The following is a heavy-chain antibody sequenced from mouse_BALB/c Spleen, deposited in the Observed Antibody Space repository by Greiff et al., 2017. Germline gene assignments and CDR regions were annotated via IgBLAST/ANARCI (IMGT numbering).Heavy chain of an antibody. J-gene: IGHJ4*01. Sequence: EVKLVESGGGLVQPKGSLKLSCAASGFTFNTYAMNWVRQAPGKGLEWVARIRSKSNNYATYYADSVKDRFTISRDDSQSMLYLQMNNLKTEDTAMYYCVRPAYYRYDNYYAMDYWGQGTSVTVSS. CDR3: VRPAYYRYDNYYAMDY. CDR1: GFTFNTYA. CDR2: IRSKSNNYAT. V-gene: IGHV10-1*02. D-gene: IGHD2-14*01.